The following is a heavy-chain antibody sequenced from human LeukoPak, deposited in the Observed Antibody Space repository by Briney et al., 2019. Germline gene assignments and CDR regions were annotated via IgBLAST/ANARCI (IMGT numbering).Heavy chain of an antibody. V-gene: IGHV3-23*01. CDR2: VSGSGGRGAT. D-gene: IGHD6-13*01. Sequence: GGSLRLSFSGSGFTFSNYVMSWVRQAPGKGLEWVSCVSGSGGRGATYYTDSVKGRFTISRDNAKNTMYLQMNSLRGEDTAIYYCAKDIAASGLPRIFDFWGQGTLVTVSS. CDR1: GFTFSNYV. CDR3: AKDIAASGLPRIFDF. J-gene: IGHJ4*02.